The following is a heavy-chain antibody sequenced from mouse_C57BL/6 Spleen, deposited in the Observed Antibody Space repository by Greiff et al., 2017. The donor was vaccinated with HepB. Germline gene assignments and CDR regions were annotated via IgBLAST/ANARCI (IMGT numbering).Heavy chain of an antibody. Sequence: DVQLVESGGGLVKPGGSLKLSCAASGFTFSDYGMHWVRQAPEKGLEWVAYISSGSSTIYYADTVKGRFTISRDNAKNTLFLQMTSLRSEDTAMYYCARKSYYYGSSLDYWGQGTTLAVSS. CDR1: GFTFSDYG. J-gene: IGHJ2*01. V-gene: IGHV5-17*01. D-gene: IGHD1-1*01. CDR3: ARKSYYYGSSLDY. CDR2: ISSGSSTI.